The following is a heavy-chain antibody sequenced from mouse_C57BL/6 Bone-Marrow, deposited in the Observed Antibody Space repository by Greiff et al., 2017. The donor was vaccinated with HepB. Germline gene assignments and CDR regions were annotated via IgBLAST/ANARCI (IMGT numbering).Heavy chain of an antibody. D-gene: IGHD1-1*01. CDR2: IDPNSGGT. CDR1: GYTFTSYW. J-gene: IGHJ3*01. Sequence: QVQLQQPGAELVKPGASVKLSCKASGYTFTSYWMHWVKQRPGRGLERIGRIDPNSGGTKYNEKFKSKATLTVDKPSSTAYMQLSSLTSEDSAVYYCARSEFITTVVEAFAYWGQGTLVTVSA. CDR3: ARSEFITTVVEAFAY. V-gene: IGHV1-72*01.